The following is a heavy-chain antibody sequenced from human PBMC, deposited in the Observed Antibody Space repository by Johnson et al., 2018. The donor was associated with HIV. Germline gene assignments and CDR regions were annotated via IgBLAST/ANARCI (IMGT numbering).Heavy chain of an antibody. V-gene: IGHV3-66*02. J-gene: IGHJ3*02. D-gene: IGHD1-26*01. CDR1: GFTFSNHW. CDR2: IYSDGTT. Sequence: MQLVESGGRLVEPGGSLGLFCVTSGFTFSNHWMTWVRQAPGRGLEWVSVIYSDGTTSFAQSVQGRFTISRDNSKNTLYLQMNSLRAEDTAVYYCAREWELLGSAFDIWGQGTMVTVSS. CDR3: AREWELLGSAFDI.